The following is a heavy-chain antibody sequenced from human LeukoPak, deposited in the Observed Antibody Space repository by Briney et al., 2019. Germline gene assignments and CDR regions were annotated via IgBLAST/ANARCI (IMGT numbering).Heavy chain of an antibody. CDR3: ARGNKYYDILTGYYPFDY. CDR1: GGSISSYY. Sequence: NSSETLSLTCTVSGGSISSYYWSWIRQPPGKGLEWIGYIYYSGSTNYNPSLKSRVTISVDTSKNQFSLKLSSVTAADTAVYYCARGNKYYDILTGYYPFDYWGQGTLVTVSS. D-gene: IGHD3-9*01. V-gene: IGHV4-59*01. J-gene: IGHJ4*02. CDR2: IYYSGST.